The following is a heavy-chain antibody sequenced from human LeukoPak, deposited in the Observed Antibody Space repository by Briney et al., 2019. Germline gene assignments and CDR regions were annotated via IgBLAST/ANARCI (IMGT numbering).Heavy chain of an antibody. CDR2: INHSGST. D-gene: IGHD2-2*01. CDR3: ARVEDCSSSSCPIDI. V-gene: IGHV4-34*01. Sequence: SETLSLTCAVYGGSFSGYYWSWIRQPPGKGLEWIGEINHSGSTNYNPSLKSRVTISVDTSKNQFSLKLSSVTAADTAVYYCARVEDCSSSSCPIDIWGQGTLVTVSS. CDR1: GGSFSGYY. J-gene: IGHJ5*02.